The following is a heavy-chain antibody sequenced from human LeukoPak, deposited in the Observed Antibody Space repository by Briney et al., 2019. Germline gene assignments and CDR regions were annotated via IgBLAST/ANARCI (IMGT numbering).Heavy chain of an antibody. Sequence: GGSLRLSCAASGFTFSSYWMHWVRQAPGKGLVWVTRINSDGSTTSYADSVKGRFTISRDNAKNTLFLQMNSLRVEDTAVYYCARLKTAPEGTNYWGQGTLVTVSS. V-gene: IGHV3-74*01. D-gene: IGHD1-1*01. CDR2: INSDGSTT. CDR3: ARLKTAPEGTNY. CDR1: GFTFSSYW. J-gene: IGHJ4*02.